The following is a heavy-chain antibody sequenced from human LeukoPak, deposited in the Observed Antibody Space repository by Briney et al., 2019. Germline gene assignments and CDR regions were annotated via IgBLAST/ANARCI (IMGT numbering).Heavy chain of an antibody. CDR3: ARSIAVAGSLY. CDR2: TIPILGIA. CDR1: GGTFSSYT. Sequence: SSVKVSCKASGGTFSSYTISWVRQAPGQGLEWMGRTIPILGIANYAQKFQGRVTITADKSTSTAYMELSSLRSEGTAVYYCARSIAVAGSLYWGQGTLVTVSS. V-gene: IGHV1-69*02. J-gene: IGHJ4*02. D-gene: IGHD6-19*01.